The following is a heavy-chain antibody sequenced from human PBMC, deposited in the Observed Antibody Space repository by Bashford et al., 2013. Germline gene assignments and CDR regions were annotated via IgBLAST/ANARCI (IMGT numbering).Heavy chain of an antibody. Sequence: VRQAPEKGLEWVSSIVGGGATTYYADSVKGRFTISRDDSKNTLYLQMNSLRAEDTAVYSCVRLLSWGYFDPWGQGTLVTVSS. CDR2: IVGGGATT. CDR3: VRLLSWGYFDP. D-gene: IGHD2-15*01. J-gene: IGHJ5*02. V-gene: IGHV3-23*01.